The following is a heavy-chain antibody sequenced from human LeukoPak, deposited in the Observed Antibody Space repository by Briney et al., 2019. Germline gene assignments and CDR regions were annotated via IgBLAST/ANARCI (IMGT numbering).Heavy chain of an antibody. CDR3: ARDSGLGYCSTTSCSYGLDV. CDR2: IQYSGST. Sequence: SETLSLTCSVSDGSISNYYWTWIRQPPGKGLEWIGNIQYSGSTNFNPSLKSRVTVSVDTSKNQVSLKLRSVTAADTAVYYCARDSGLGYCSTTSCSYGLDVWGQGTTVFVS. CDR1: DGSISNYY. J-gene: IGHJ6*02. D-gene: IGHD2-2*01. V-gene: IGHV4-59*01.